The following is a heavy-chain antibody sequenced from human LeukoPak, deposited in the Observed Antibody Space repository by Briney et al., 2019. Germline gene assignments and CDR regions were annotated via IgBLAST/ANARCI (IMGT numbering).Heavy chain of an antibody. CDR1: GGSFSGYY. V-gene: IGHV4-34*01. CDR2: INHSGST. CDR3: ARGQYCSGGSCYEGPGPFDY. J-gene: IGHJ4*02. D-gene: IGHD2-15*01. Sequence: PSETLSLTCAVYGGSFSGYYWSWIRQPPGKGLEWIGEINHSGSTNYNPSLKSRVTISVDKSKNQFSLKLSSVTAADTAVYYCARGQYCSGGSCYEGPGPFDYWGQGTLVTVSS.